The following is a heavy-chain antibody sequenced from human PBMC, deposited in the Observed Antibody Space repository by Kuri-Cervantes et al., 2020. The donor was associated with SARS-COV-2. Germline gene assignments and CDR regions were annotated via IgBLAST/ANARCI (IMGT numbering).Heavy chain of an antibody. CDR3: ASVWYSSSAE. J-gene: IGHJ4*02. V-gene: IGHV1-69*13. D-gene: IGHD6-6*01. Sequence: SVKVSCKASGGTFSSYAISWVRQAPGQGLEWMGGIIPISGTANYAQKFQGRVTITADESTSTAYMELSSLRSEGTAVYYCASVWYSSSAEWGQGTLVTVSS. CDR2: IIPISGTA. CDR1: GGTFSSYA.